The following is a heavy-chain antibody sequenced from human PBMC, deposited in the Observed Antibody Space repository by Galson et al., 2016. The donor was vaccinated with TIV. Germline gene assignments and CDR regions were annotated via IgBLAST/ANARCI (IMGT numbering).Heavy chain of an antibody. D-gene: IGHD3-22*01. CDR3: ARDRYYDASGYYYYYYGLDV. J-gene: IGHJ6*02. CDR2: VYSNGNT. V-gene: IGHV3-66*03. CDR1: EITVSDNF. Sequence: SLRLSCAASEITVSDNFMSWVRQAPGGGLQWVATVYSNGNTYYADSVKGRFTISRDNSRNTLYLRMSGLRPEETAVYYCARDRYYDASGYYYYYYGLDVWGQGTTVTVSS.